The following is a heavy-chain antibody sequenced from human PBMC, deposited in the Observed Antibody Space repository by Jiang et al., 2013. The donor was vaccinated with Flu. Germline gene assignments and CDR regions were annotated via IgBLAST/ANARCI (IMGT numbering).Heavy chain of an antibody. J-gene: IGHJ3*02. CDR2: IYYSGST. D-gene: IGHD3-22*01. V-gene: IGHV4-39*01. CDR3: ARSGYYDSSGYLDAFDI. CDR1: GGSISSSSYY. Sequence: GSGLVKPSETLSLTCTVSGGSISSSSYYWGWIRQPPGKGLEWIGSIYYSGSTYYNPSLKSRVTISVDTSKNQFSLKLSSVTAADTAVYYCARSGYYDSSGYLDAFDIWGPRDNGHRLF.